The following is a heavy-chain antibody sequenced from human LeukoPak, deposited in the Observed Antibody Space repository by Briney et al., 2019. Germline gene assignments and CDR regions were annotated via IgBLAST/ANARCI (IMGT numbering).Heavy chain of an antibody. CDR3: ARDGVKSGSYYSEDAFDI. V-gene: IGHV1-2*02. Sequence: ASVKVSCKASGYTFTGYYMHWVRQAPGQGLEWMGWINPNSGGTNYAQKFQGRVTMTRDTSISTAYMEMSRLRSDDTAVYYCARDGVKSGSYYSEDAFDIWGQGTMVTVSS. J-gene: IGHJ3*02. CDR1: GYTFTGYY. D-gene: IGHD1-26*01. CDR2: INPNSGGT.